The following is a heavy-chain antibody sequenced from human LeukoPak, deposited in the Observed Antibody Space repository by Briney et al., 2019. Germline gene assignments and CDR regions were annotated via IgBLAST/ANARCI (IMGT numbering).Heavy chain of an antibody. V-gene: IGHV3-74*01. CDR1: GFTFSSSW. Sequence: PGGSLRLSCAASGFTFSSSWMQWVRQAPGKGLVWVSRIKTDGSSTNYADSVKGRFTISRDNAKNTLYLQMNSLRAEDTAVYHCANFGPPADCWGQGTLVTVSS. D-gene: IGHD3-10*01. J-gene: IGHJ4*02. CDR2: IKTDGSST. CDR3: ANFGPPADC.